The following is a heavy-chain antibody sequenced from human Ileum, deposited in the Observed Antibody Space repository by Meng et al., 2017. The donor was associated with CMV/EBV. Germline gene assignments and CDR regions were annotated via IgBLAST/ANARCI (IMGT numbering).Heavy chain of an antibody. Sequence: QVQLVQSGSELREPGASVKISCKTSGYSFITYGINWVRQAPRQRLEWMGWINTNTGNPTYAQDFTGRFVFSLDISVSTTYLQINSLRTEDSAVYYCTRGDGDHSSKFDYWGQGTLVTVSS. J-gene: IGHJ4*02. CDR2: INTNTGNP. CDR1: GYSFITYG. CDR3: TRGDGDHSSKFDY. V-gene: IGHV7-4-1*02. D-gene: IGHD5-24*01.